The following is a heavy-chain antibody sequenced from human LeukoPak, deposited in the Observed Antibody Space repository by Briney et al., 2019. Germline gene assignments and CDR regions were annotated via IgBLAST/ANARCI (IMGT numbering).Heavy chain of an antibody. J-gene: IGHJ5*02. D-gene: IGHD6-13*01. CDR3: ARVLPTRKAAATNWFDP. CDR1: GGSISSYY. V-gene: IGHV4-59*01. Sequence: PSETLSLTCTVSGGSISSYYWSWIRQPPGKGLEWIGYIYHSGSTNYNPSLKSRVTISVDTSKNQFSLKLSSVTAADTAVYYCARVLPTRKAAATNWFDPWGQGTLVTVSS. CDR2: IYHSGST.